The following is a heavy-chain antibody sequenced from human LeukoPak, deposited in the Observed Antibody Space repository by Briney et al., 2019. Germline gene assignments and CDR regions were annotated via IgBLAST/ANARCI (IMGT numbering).Heavy chain of an antibody. J-gene: IGHJ4*02. V-gene: IGHV3-23*01. CDR3: AKTTTGYSSGRFPGWPVDY. CDR2: MGGLSGTA. D-gene: IGHD6-19*01. Sequence: PGGSLRLSCAVSGFTFNNYAMSWVRQAPGKGLGWVSVMGGLSGTANYADSVKGRFTISRDNSKNTVYLQMNSLRAEDTAVYYCAKTTTGYSSGRFPGWPVDYWGQGTLVTVSS. CDR1: GFTFNNYA.